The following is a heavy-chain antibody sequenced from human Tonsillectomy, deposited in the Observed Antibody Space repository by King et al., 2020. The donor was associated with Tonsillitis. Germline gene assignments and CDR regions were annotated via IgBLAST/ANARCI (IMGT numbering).Heavy chain of an antibody. CDR2: IDHSGTT. CDR1: GYSISSGYY. Sequence: VQLQESGPGLVKPSETLSLTCTVSGYSISSGYYWGWIRQPPGKGLEWIGSIDHSGTTYYNPSLKTRVTISVDTSKNQFSLKLSSVTAADTAVYYCARVGDDGLRYFDWLLHEHAFAIWGQGTMVTVSS. CDR3: ARVGDDGLRYFDWLLHEHAFAI. J-gene: IGHJ3*02. D-gene: IGHD3-9*01. V-gene: IGHV4-38-2*02.